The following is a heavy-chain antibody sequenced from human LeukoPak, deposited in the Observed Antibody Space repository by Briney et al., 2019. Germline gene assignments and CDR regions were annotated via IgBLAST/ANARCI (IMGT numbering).Heavy chain of an antibody. CDR2: IYYSGST. V-gene: IGHV4-39*07. J-gene: IGHJ4*02. Sequence: SETLSLTCTVSGGSISSSSYYWGWIRQPPGKGLEWIGSIYYSGSTYYNPSLKSRVTISVDTSKNQFSLKLSSVTAADTAVYYCARTRKAKAYYYDSSGYYRIDYWGQGTLVTVSS. D-gene: IGHD3-22*01. CDR3: ARTRKAKAYYYDSSGYYRIDY. CDR1: GGSISSSSYY.